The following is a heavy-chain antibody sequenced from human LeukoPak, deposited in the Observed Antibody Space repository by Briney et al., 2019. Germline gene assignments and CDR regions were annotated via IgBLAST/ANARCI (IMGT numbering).Heavy chain of an antibody. CDR2: INPNSGGT. D-gene: IGHD6-19*01. V-gene: IGHV1-2*02. J-gene: IGHJ4*02. CDR1: GYTFTGYY. Sequence: ALVKVSCKASGYTFTGYYMHWVRQAPGQGLEWMGWINPNSGGTNYAQKFQGRVTMTRDTSISTAYMELSRLRSDDTAVYYCARAVAGTPLFDYWGQGTLVTVSS. CDR3: ARAVAGTPLFDY.